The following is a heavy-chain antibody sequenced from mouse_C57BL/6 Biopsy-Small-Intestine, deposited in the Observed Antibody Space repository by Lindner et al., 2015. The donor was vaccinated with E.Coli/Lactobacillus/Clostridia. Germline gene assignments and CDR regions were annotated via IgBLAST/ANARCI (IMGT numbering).Heavy chain of an antibody. V-gene: IGHV1S135*01. CDR1: GYSFTGYS. CDR3: ARRGELAWFAY. Sequence: VQLQESGPELVKPGASVRMSCKASGYSFTGYSIHWVKQSHGKSLEWIGYIDPYNGATSYNQKFKGKATLTVDKSSSSAYVQLNSLTSEDSAVYYCARRGELAWFAYWGQGTLVTVSA. J-gene: IGHJ3*01. CDR2: IDPYNGAT.